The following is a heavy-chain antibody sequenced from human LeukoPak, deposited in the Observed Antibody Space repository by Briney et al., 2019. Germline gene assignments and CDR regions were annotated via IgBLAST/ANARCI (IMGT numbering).Heavy chain of an antibody. Sequence: GGSLRLSCAVSGFTFSTYSMNWVRQAPGKGLEWVSYISSSGGTMYYADSVKGRFTISRDDAKNSLYLQMNSLGVEDTAVYYCARDKRSVNWFDPWGLGTLVTVSS. CDR1: GFTFSTYS. CDR2: ISSSGGTM. J-gene: IGHJ5*02. V-gene: IGHV3-48*01. D-gene: IGHD4-17*01. CDR3: ARDKRSVNWFDP.